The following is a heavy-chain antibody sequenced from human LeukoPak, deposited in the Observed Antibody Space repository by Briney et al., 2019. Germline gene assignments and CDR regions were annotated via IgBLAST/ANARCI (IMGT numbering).Heavy chain of an antibody. V-gene: IGHV1-2*02. CDR1: GYIFTGYY. J-gene: IGHJ3*02. CDR2: INPNSGAT. D-gene: IGHD6-19*01. CDR3: ARRAVAGTALAFDI. Sequence: GASVKVSCKASGYIFTGYYMHWVRQAPGQGLEWMGWINPNSGATHFAQKFQGRVTLTRDTSISTAYMELSRLRSDDTAVYYCARRAVAGTALAFDISGQGAMVTVSS.